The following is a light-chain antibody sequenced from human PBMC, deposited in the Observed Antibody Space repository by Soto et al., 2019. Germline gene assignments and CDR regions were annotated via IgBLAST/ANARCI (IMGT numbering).Light chain of an antibody. CDR1: QGIRND. CDR2: AAS. V-gene: IGKV1-6*01. CDR3: LQDYNYPFT. Sequence: AIQMTQSPSSLSASVGDRVTITCRASQGIRNDLAWYQQKPGKAPKLLIYAASSLQSGVPSRFSGSGSGTDFTRTISSLQPEDFATYYCLQDYNYPFTFGPGTKVDIK. J-gene: IGKJ3*01.